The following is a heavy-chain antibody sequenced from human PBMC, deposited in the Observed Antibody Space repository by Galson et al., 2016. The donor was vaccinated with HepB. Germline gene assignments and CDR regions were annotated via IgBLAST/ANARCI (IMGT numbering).Heavy chain of an antibody. CDR2: IWHDGSNK. Sequence: SLRLSCAASGLTFSNYGMHWVRQAPGKGLEWVAVIWHDGSNKYYADSVKGRFTISRDNSKNTLYLQMNSLRAEDTAVYYCARGYSSSWYLYYFDYWGQGTLVTVSS. CDR3: ARGYSSSWYLYYFDY. J-gene: IGHJ4*02. D-gene: IGHD6-13*01. V-gene: IGHV3-33*01. CDR1: GLTFSNYG.